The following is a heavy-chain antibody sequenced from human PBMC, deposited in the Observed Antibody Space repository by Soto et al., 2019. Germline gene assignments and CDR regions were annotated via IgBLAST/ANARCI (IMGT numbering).Heavy chain of an antibody. CDR2: FDPEDGET. Sequence: ASVKASCTVSGYTLTDLSMHCVRQAPGKGLEWMGGFDPEDGETIYAQKFQGRVTMTEDTSTDTAYMELSSLRSEDTAVYYCATLRHYGDYYYYYMDVWGKGTTVTVSS. CDR3: ATLRHYGDYYYYYMDV. D-gene: IGHD4-17*01. V-gene: IGHV1-24*01. CDR1: GYTLTDLS. J-gene: IGHJ6*03.